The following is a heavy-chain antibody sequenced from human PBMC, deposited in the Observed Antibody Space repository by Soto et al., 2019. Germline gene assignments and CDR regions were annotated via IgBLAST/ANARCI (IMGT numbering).Heavy chain of an antibody. Sequence: QVQLVESGGGVVQPGRSLRLSCAASGFTFTTFGMFWVRQAPGKGLEWVAFISHDGSAKYYADTVKGRFTISRDNSEKTLYLQMNSLRAEDTAVYYCARDDCTITRCLGQWGQGTLVTVSS. J-gene: IGHJ4*02. V-gene: IGHV3-33*01. CDR3: ARDDCTITRCLGQ. CDR1: GFTFTTFG. CDR2: ISHDGSAK. D-gene: IGHD2-2*01.